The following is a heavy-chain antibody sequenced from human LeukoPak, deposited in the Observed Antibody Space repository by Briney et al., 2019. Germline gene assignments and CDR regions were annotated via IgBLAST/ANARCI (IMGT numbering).Heavy chain of an antibody. CDR3: ANGIPYYGSGFPFDY. V-gene: IGHV3-23*01. CDR2: ISGSGGST. CDR1: GFTFSSYA. Sequence: GGSLRLSCAASGFTFSSYAMSWVRQALGKGLEWVSAISGSGGSTYYADSVKGRFTISRDNSKNTLYLQMNSLRAEDTAVYYCANGIPYYGSGFPFDYWGQGTLVTVSS. J-gene: IGHJ4*02. D-gene: IGHD3-10*01.